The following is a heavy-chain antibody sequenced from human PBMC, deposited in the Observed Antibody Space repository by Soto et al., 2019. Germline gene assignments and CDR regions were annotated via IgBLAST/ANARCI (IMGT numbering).Heavy chain of an antibody. V-gene: IGHV2-70*11. CDR3: ARDITMIGYYYYYGMDV. CDR2: IDWDDDK. J-gene: IGHJ6*02. D-gene: IGHD3-22*01. CDR1: GFSLSTSGMC. Sequence: KSGPTLVNPTQTLTLTCTFSGFSLSTSGMCVSWIRQPPGKALEWLARIDWDDDKYYSTSLKTRLTISKDTSKNQVVLTMTNMDPVDTATYYCARDITMIGYYYYYGMDVWGQGTTVTVSS.